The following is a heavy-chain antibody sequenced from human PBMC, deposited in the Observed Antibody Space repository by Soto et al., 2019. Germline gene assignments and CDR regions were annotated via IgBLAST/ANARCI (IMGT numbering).Heavy chain of an antibody. V-gene: IGHV6-1*01. CDR1: GDSVPGNSVA. CDR3: ARGWSRAFDF. CDR2: TYYRSKWYN. D-gene: IGHD1-26*01. Sequence: PSQTLSLTCAISGDSVPGNSVAWNWIRQSPSRGLEWLGRTYYRSKWYNDYAVSVRSRITVNPDTSKNQFSLQLNSVTPEDTAIYYCARGWSRAFDFWGQGTVVT. J-gene: IGHJ3*01.